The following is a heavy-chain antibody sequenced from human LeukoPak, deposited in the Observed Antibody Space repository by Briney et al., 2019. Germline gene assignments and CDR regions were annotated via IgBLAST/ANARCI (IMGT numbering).Heavy chain of an antibody. Sequence: RASVKVSCKASGGTFSSYAISWVRQAPGQGLDWMGGIIPIFGTANYAQKFQGRVTITADESTSTAYMELSSLRSEDTAVYYCARGPLGVVVPAAMLGGGMDVWGQGTTVTVSS. CDR2: IIPIFGTA. CDR3: ARGPLGVVVPAAMLGGGMDV. CDR1: GGTFSSYA. D-gene: IGHD2-2*01. J-gene: IGHJ6*02. V-gene: IGHV1-69*13.